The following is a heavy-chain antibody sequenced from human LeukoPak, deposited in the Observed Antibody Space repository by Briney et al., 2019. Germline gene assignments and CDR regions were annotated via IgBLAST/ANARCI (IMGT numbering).Heavy chain of an antibody. CDR2: INPKTGGT. V-gene: IGHV1-2*02. D-gene: IGHD3-10*01. CDR1: GGTFSSYA. Sequence: AASVKVSCKASGGTFSSYAISWVRQAPGQGLEWMGWINPKTGGTNYAQRFQGRVTMTRDTSIRTAYMELNSLRSDDTAVYYCARDGRLTIFVRGIITEGSPPKNWGQGTLVTVSS. CDR3: ARDGRLTIFVRGIITEGSPPKN. J-gene: IGHJ4*02.